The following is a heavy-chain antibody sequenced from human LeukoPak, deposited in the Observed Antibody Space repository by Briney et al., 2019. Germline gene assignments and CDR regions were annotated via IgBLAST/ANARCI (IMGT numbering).Heavy chain of an antibody. CDR2: ITSSGSTI. CDR1: GFTFSSYE. Sequence: PGGSLRLSCAASGFTFSSYEMNWVRQAPGKGLEWVSYITSSGSTIYYADSVKGRFTISRDNAKNSLYLQMNSLRAEDTAVYYCARLAAETGGGYFDYWGQGTLVTVSS. D-gene: IGHD3-16*01. J-gene: IGHJ4*02. CDR3: ARLAAETGGGYFDY. V-gene: IGHV3-48*03.